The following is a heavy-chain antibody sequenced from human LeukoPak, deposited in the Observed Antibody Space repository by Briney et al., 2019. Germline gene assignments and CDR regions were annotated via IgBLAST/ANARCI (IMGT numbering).Heavy chain of an antibody. J-gene: IGHJ4*02. CDR2: ISGSGAVT. D-gene: IGHD2-2*01. V-gene: IGHV3-23*01. CDR3: VKGGRICSSSTCRVDY. Sequence: PGGSLRLSCAGSGFSFGSHAMSWVRQAPGKGLEWVSVISGSGAVTHYADSVKGRFTISRDKSNNMLYLQMDNLSAEDTAIYYCVKGGRICSSSTCRVDYWGQGTLVTVSS. CDR1: GFSFGSHA.